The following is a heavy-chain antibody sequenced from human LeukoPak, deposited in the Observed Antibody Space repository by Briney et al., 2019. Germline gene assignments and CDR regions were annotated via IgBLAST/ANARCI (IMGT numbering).Heavy chain of an antibody. J-gene: IGHJ4*02. CDR2: IDSTSTYI. D-gene: IGHD6-25*01. Sequence: TGGSLRLSCAASGFTFITYSMNWVCQAPGKGLEWVSSIDSTSTYIFYADSLKGRVTISRDNAKNSLILHMNSLRAEDTAVYYCVAAARYYFDYWGQGTRVTVSS. CDR3: VAAARYYFDY. V-gene: IGHV3-21*01. CDR1: GFTFITYS.